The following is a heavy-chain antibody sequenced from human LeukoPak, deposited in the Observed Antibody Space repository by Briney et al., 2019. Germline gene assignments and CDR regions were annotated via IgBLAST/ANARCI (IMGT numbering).Heavy chain of an antibody. CDR2: IVVGSGNT. D-gene: IGHD1-26*01. CDR1: GFTFTSSA. CDR3: AARSGCYYGLYFDY. Sequence: SVKVSCKASGFTFTSSAMQWVRQARGQRVEWIGWIVVGSGNTNYAQKFQERVTITRDMSTSTAYMELSSLRSEDTAVYYCAARSGCYYGLYFDYWGQGTLVTVSS. J-gene: IGHJ4*02. V-gene: IGHV1-58*02.